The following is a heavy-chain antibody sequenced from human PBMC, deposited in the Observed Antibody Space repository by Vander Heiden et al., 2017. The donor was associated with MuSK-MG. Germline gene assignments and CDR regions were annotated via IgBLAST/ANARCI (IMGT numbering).Heavy chain of an antibody. CDR1: GGSFSGYY. J-gene: IGHJ5*02. CDR3: AIHCSSTSCYASWFDP. D-gene: IGHD2-2*01. V-gene: IGHV4-34*01. Sequence: QVQLQQWGAGLLKPSETLSLTCAVYGGSFSGYYWSWIRQPPGRGLEWIGEINHSGSTNYHPSLKSRVTISVDTSKNQFSLKLSSVTAADTAVYYCAIHCSSTSCYASWFDPWGQGTLVTVSS. CDR2: INHSGST.